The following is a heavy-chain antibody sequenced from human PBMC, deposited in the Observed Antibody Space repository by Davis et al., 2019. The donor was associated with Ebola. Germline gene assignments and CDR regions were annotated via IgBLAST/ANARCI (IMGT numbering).Heavy chain of an antibody. Sequence: PSETLSLTCTVSGGSISSHYWSWIRQPPGKGLEWIGYVYYSGSTNYNPSLRSRVTISVGTTENQFSLKLSSVTAADTAVYYCARVKGTLTTVTFLEYWGQGTLVTVSS. CDR3: ARVKGTLTTVTFLEY. D-gene: IGHD4-17*01. J-gene: IGHJ4*02. V-gene: IGHV4-59*11. CDR2: VYYSGST. CDR1: GGSISSHY.